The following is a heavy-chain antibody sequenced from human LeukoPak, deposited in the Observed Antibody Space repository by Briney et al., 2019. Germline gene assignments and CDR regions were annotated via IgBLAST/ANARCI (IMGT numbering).Heavy chain of an antibody. V-gene: IGHV3-48*01. CDR1: GFTFSDYS. Sequence: GGSLRLSCAASGFTFSDYSMNWVRQAPGRGLEWISYIGIDSGNTNYADSVKGRFTISGDKAKNSLYLQMNSLRVEDTAVYYCARDYKYAFDNWGQGTPVTVSS. J-gene: IGHJ4*02. D-gene: IGHD5-24*01. CDR2: IGIDSGNT. CDR3: ARDYKYAFDN.